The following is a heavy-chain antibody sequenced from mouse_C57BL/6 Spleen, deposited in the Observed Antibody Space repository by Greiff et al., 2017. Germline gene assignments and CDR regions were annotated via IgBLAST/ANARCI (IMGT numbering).Heavy chain of an antibody. Sequence: QVQLKQSGAELAKPGASVKLSCKASGYTFTSYWMHWVKQRPGQGLEWIGYINPSSGYNKYNQKFKDKATLTADKSSSTAYMQLSRLTYEDSAVYYCARGDDYYVWFAYWGQGTLVTVSA. CDR1: GYTFTSYW. CDR2: INPSSGYN. J-gene: IGHJ3*01. D-gene: IGHD2-3*01. CDR3: ARGDDYYVWFAY. V-gene: IGHV1-7*01.